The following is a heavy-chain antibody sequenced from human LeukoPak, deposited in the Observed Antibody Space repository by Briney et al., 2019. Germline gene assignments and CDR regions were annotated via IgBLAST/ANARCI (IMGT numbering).Heavy chain of an antibody. CDR2: ISSSGSTI. J-gene: IGHJ4*02. D-gene: IGHD3-22*01. CDR1: GFTFSDYY. CDR3: ARPSPTVYYDSSGYVEDY. V-gene: IGHV3-11*04. Sequence: GGSLRLSCAASGFTFSDYYMSWIRQAPGKGLEWVSYISSSGSTIYYADSVKGRFTISRDNAKNSLYLQMNSLRAEDTAVYYCARPSPTVYYDSSGYVEDYWGQGTLVTVSS.